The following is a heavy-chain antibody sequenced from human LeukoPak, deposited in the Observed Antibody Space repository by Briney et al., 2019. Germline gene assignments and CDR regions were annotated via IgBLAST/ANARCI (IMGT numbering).Heavy chain of an antibody. V-gene: IGHV3-30-3*01. CDR2: ISYDGSNK. D-gene: IGHD2-2*01. CDR1: GFTFSSYA. Sequence: GGSLRLSCAASGFTFSSYAMHWVRQAPGKWLEWVAVISYDGSNKYYADSVKGRFTISRDNSKNTLYLQMNSLRAEDTAVYYCARSPGGGYCSSTSCRYYYYGMDVWGQGTTVTVSS. CDR3: ARSPGGGYCSSTSCRYYYYGMDV. J-gene: IGHJ6*02.